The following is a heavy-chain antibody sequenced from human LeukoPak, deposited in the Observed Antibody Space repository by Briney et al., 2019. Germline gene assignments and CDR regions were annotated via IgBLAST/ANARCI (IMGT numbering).Heavy chain of an antibody. CDR2: INPAGTET. Sequence: GGSLRLSCAASGFSFSAYWMTWVRQAPGTGLEWVANINPAGTETYYVDPVKGRFTISRDNAKNLLYLQMNSLRAEDTAVYYCARYGYVAAVDLWGQGTLVTVSS. J-gene: IGHJ4*02. CDR3: ARYGYVAAVDL. D-gene: IGHD2-15*01. V-gene: IGHV3-7*01. CDR1: GFSFSAYW.